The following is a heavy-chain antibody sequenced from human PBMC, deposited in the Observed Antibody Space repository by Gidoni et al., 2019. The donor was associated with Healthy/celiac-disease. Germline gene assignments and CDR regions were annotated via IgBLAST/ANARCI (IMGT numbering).Heavy chain of an antibody. CDR1: GFTFSSYA. CDR3: ARDGEYYDFWSGYYTRYFDY. V-gene: IGHV3-30-3*01. D-gene: IGHD3-3*01. CDR2: ISYDGSNK. J-gene: IGHJ4*02. Sequence: QVQLVESGGGVVQPGRSLRLSCAASGFTFSSYAMPWVRQAPGKGLEWVAVISYDGSNKYYADSVKGRFTISRDNSKNTLYLQMNSLRAEDTAVYYCARDGEYYDFWSGYYTRYFDYWGQGTLVTVSS.